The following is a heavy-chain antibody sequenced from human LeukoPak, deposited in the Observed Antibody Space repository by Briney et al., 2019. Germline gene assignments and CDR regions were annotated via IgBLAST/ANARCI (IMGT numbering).Heavy chain of an antibody. D-gene: IGHD3-22*01. CDR3: TRAKYYYDIPDY. CDR1: GFTFSGSA. CDR2: IRGKANSYAT. V-gene: IGHV3-73*01. Sequence: GGSLRLSCAASGFTFSGSAMHWVRQASGKGLVWVGRIRGKANSYATAYAASVEGRFTISRDDSKNTAYLQMSSLKTEDTAVYYCTRAKYYYDIPDYWGQGTLVTVSS. J-gene: IGHJ4*02.